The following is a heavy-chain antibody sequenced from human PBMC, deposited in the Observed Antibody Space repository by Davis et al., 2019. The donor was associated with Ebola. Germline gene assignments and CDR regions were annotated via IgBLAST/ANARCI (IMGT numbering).Heavy chain of an antibody. J-gene: IGHJ6*02. V-gene: IGHV3-30-3*01. D-gene: IGHD2-2*01. Sequence: GGSLRLSCAASGFTFSSYAMHWVRQAPGKGLEWVAVISYDGSNKYYADSVKGRFTISRDNSKNTLYLQMNSLRAEDTAVYYCARVFSRRVVPARYGMDVWGQGTTVTVSS. CDR3: ARVFSRRVVPARYGMDV. CDR1: GFTFSSYA. CDR2: ISYDGSNK.